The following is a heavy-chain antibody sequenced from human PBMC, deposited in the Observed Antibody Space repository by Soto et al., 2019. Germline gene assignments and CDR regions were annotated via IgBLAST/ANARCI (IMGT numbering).Heavy chain of an antibody. CDR1: GFSLSTSGMC. J-gene: IGHJ4*02. Sequence: GPTLVNPTQTLTLTCTFSGFSLSTSGMCVSWIRQPPGKALEWLALIDWDDDKYYSTSLKTRLTISKDTSKNQVVLTMTNMDPVDTATYYCARALYSSGWYPFDYWGQGTLVTVSS. D-gene: IGHD6-19*01. CDR3: ARALYSSGWYPFDY. CDR2: IDWDDDK. V-gene: IGHV2-70*01.